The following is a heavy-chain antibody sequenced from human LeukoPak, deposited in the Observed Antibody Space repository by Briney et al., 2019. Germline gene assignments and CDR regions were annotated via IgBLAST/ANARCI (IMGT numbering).Heavy chain of an antibody. CDR1: GFTFSTYT. Sequence: GGSLRRYCAASGFTFSTYTMNWVRQAPGEGLEWVTGVGGDGRITHYADSVKGRFTISRDNSKNTLYLQMSSLRAEDTAVYYCAKDRVPDGVWSFDYWGQGSLVIVSS. D-gene: IGHD2-8*02. J-gene: IGHJ4*02. V-gene: IGHV3-23*01. CDR2: VGGDGRIT. CDR3: AKDRVPDGVWSFDY.